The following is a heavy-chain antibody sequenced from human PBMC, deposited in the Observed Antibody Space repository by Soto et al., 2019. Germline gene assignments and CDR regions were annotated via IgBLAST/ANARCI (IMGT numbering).Heavy chain of an antibody. D-gene: IGHD2-15*01. J-gene: IGHJ6*02. CDR2: INPSGGST. CDR3: AREIVVVVAATYYGMDV. CDR1: GYTFTSYY. Sequence: GASVKVSCKASGYTFTSYYMHWVRQAPGQGLEWMGIINPSGGSTSYAQKFQGRVTMTRDTSTSTVYMELSSLRSEDTAVYYCAREIVVVVAATYYGMDVWGQGPTVTVSS. V-gene: IGHV1-46*01.